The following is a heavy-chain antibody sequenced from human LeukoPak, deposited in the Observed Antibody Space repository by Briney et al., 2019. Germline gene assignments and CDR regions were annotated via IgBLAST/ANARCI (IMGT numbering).Heavy chain of an antibody. CDR1: GGSFSGYY. D-gene: IGHD1-26*01. CDR3: ASGSYYFDY. V-gene: IGHV4-34*01. Sequence: SETLSLTCAVYGGSFSGYYWSWIRQPPGKGLEWIGEINHSGSTNYNPSLKSRVTISVDTSKNQFSLKLSSATAADTAVYYCASGSYYFDYWGQGTLVTVSS. CDR2: INHSGST. J-gene: IGHJ4*02.